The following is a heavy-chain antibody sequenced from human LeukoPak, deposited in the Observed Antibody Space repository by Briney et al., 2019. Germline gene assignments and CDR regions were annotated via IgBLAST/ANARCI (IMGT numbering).Heavy chain of an antibody. CDR3: ARDLGYGNWFDP. Sequence: SETLSLTCTVSGGSISSGSYYWSWIRQPAGKGLEWFGRIYTSGSTNYNPSLKSRVTISVDTSKNQFSLKLSSVTAADTAVYYCARDLGYGNWFDPWGQGTLVTVSS. V-gene: IGHV4-61*02. CDR1: GGSISSGSYY. J-gene: IGHJ5*02. D-gene: IGHD5-12*01. CDR2: IYTSGST.